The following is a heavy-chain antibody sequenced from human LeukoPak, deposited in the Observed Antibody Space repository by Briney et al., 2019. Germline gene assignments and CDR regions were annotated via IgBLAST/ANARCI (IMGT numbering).Heavy chain of an antibody. Sequence: SETLSLTCAVSGASLSGSGYYLGWLRQPPGTGLEWIGNIYYTGSTYYNASLQSRVTISIDMSKNQFSLRLSSVTAADTAMYYCVKSGGYGLIDYWGQGTLVTVSS. CDR3: VKSGGYGLIDY. J-gene: IGHJ4*02. D-gene: IGHD6-19*01. CDR1: GASLSGSGYY. CDR2: IYYTGST. V-gene: IGHV4-39*01.